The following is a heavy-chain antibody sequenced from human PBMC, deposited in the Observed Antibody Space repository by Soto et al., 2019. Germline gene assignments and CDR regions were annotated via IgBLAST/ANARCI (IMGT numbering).Heavy chain of an antibody. V-gene: IGHV3-33*01. J-gene: IGHJ6*02. D-gene: IGHD3-3*01. CDR3: ARAGITIFGVVTRREYYYGMDL. Sequence: PGGSLRLSCAASGFTFSSYGMHWVRQAPGKGLEWVAVIWYDGSNKYYADSVKGRFTISRDNSKNTLYLQMNSLRAEDTAVYYCARAGITIFGVVTRREYYYGMDLWGQGTTVTVSS. CDR2: IWYDGSNK. CDR1: GFTFSSYG.